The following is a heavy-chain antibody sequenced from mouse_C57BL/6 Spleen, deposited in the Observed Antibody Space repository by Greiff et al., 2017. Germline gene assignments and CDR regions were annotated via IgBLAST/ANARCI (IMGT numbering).Heavy chain of an antibody. V-gene: IGHV1-59*01. J-gene: IGHJ1*03. CDR2: IDPSDSYT. Sequence: VQLQQSGAELVRPGTSVKLSCKASGYTFTSYWMHWVKQRPGQGLEWIGVIDPSDSYTNYNQKFKGKATLTVDTSSSTAYMQLSSLTSEDSAVYYCARNPLLRGYFDVWGTGTTVTVSS. CDR3: ARNPLLRGYFDV. D-gene: IGHD1-2*01. CDR1: GYTFTSYW.